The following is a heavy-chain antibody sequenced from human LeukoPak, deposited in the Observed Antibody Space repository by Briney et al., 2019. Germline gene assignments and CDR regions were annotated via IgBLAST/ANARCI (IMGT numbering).Heavy chain of an antibody. CDR1: GFTLSNYD. J-gene: IGHJ4*02. D-gene: IGHD6-13*01. CDR3: ARGAGTHFDY. V-gene: IGHV3-13*04. Sequence: GGSLRLSCAASGFTLSNYDMHWVRQATGKGLEWVSAIGTAGDTYYQGSVRGRFTMSRENAKNSLYLQMNSLTAGDTAVYYCARGAGTHFDYWGQGILVTVSS. CDR2: IGTAGDT.